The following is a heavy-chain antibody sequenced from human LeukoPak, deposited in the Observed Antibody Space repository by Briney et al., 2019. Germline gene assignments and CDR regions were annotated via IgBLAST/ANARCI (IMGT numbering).Heavy chain of an antibody. Sequence: PSQTLSLTCTVSGFSINSGGYYWSWIRQHPGRGLEWIGYIYNRDFTYYNPSLKSRLSMSVDESQNQLSVKLWSVTAADTAVYFCARGISDRAFDPWGQGTPVTISS. CDR2: IYNRDFT. J-gene: IGHJ5*02. V-gene: IGHV4-31*03. CDR3: ARGISDRAFDP. CDR1: GFSINSGGYY. D-gene: IGHD2-21*01.